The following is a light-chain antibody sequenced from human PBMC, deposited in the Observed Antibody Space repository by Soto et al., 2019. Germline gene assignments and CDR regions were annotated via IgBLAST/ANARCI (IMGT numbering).Light chain of an antibody. Sequence: QAVLTQPPSMSAAPGQTVTISCSGSSSNIGNNYVSWYQQLPGTAPKLLIFDNSKRPSGIPDRFSGSTSGTSATLAITGLQTGDEADYYCGTWDSSLSAGHFVFGTGTKLTVL. V-gene: IGLV1-51*01. CDR1: SSNIGNNY. CDR3: GTWDSSLSAGHFV. J-gene: IGLJ1*01. CDR2: DNS.